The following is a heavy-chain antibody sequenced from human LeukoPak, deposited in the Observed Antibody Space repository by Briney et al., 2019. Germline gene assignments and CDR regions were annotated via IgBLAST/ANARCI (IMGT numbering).Heavy chain of an antibody. D-gene: IGHD3-22*01. V-gene: IGHV1-8*02. Sequence: GASVKVSCKASGYTFTGYYMHWVRQAPGQGLEWMGWMNPNSGNTGYAQKFQGRVTMTRNTSISTAYMELSSLRSEDTAVYYCARALHYYYDSSGSDYWGQGTLVTVSS. CDR3: ARALHYYYDSSGSDY. CDR2: MNPNSGNT. J-gene: IGHJ4*02. CDR1: GYTFTGYY.